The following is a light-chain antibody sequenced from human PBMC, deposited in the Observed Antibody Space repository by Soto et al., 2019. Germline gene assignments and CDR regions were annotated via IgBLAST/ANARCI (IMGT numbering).Light chain of an antibody. CDR1: QSIRNS. CDR3: QRYNRYSAT. Sequence: DIQVTQSPSTLSASVGDRVTITCRASQSIRNSLAWYQQKPGKAPKLLIYDASSLETWVSSRFSGSGYGTEFTLTISSLQPDDFATYYCQRYNRYSATFGGGTKVEI. CDR2: DAS. V-gene: IGKV1-5*03. J-gene: IGKJ4*01.